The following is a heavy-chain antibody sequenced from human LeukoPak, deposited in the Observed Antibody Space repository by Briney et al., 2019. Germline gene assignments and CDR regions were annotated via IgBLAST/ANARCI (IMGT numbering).Heavy chain of an antibody. CDR1: GFTFSSYA. Sequence: GGSLRLSCAASGFTFSSYAMSWVRQAPGKGLEWVSAISGSGGSTYYADSVKGRFTISRDHSKNTLYLQMNSLRAEDTAVYYCAKDPYCSSTSCYNWFDPWGQGTLVTVSS. CDR3: AKDPYCSSTSCYNWFDP. J-gene: IGHJ5*02. CDR2: ISGSGGST. D-gene: IGHD2-2*01. V-gene: IGHV3-23*01.